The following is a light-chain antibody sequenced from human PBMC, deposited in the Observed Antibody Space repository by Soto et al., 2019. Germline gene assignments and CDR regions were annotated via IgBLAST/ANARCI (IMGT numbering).Light chain of an antibody. CDR1: ESVHSN. J-gene: IGKJ3*01. CDR3: QQYSNWPPT. CDR2: YAS. Sequence: EMVMTQSPATLSVSPGERVTLSCRASESVHSNLAWYQQKPGQGPSLLIYYASTRVTGVPDRFSGSGSGTEFTLTISILQSEDFGVYYCQQYSNWPPTFGPGTKVEIK. V-gene: IGKV3-15*01.